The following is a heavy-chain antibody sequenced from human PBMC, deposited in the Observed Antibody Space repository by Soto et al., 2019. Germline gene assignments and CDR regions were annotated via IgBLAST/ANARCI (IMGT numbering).Heavy chain of an antibody. CDR3: AKDLSYSSSWYPHANWFDP. CDR1: GFTFSIYA. J-gene: IGHJ5*02. CDR2: ISGSGGST. D-gene: IGHD6-13*01. Sequence: GGSLRLSCAASGFTFSIYAMSWVRQAPGKGLEWVSAISGSGGSTYYAGSVKGRFTISRDNSKNTLYLQMNSLRAEDTAVYYCAKDLSYSSSWYPHANWFDPWGQGTLVTVSS. V-gene: IGHV3-23*01.